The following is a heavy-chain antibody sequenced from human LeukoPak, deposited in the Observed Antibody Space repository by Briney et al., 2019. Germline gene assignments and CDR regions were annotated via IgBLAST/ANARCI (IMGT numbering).Heavy chain of an antibody. D-gene: IGHD3-10*01. J-gene: IGHJ5*02. CDR2: IRYDGSNN. CDR1: GFTFSSYG. Sequence: PGGSLRLSCAASGFTFSSYGMYWVRQAPGQGLEWVAFIRYDGSNNYYGDSVKGRFTISTDNSKNTPYLQLTSLRADDTAVYYCAKGYGSGDFEFDPWGQGTLVTVSS. V-gene: IGHV3-30*02. CDR3: AKGYGSGDFEFDP.